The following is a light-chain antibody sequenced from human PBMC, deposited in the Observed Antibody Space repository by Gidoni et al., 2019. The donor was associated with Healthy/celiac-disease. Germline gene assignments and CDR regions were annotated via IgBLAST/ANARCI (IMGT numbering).Light chain of an antibody. CDR3: QSYDSSLSGYMV. CDR1: SSNIGAGYD. CDR2: GNR. V-gene: IGLV1-40*01. J-gene: IGLJ2*01. Sequence: SVLTQPHPGPGAPGQRVTIPCTGSSSNIGAGYDVHWYQQLPGTAPKLLIYGNRNRPSGVPDRFSGSKSGTSASLAISGLQAEDEADYYCQSYDSSLSGYMVFGGGTKLTVL.